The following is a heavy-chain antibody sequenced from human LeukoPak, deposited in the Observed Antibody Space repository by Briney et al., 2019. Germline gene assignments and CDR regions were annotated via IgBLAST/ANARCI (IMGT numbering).Heavy chain of an antibody. J-gene: IGHJ6*03. CDR1: RGSISSYN. CDR2: IYYSGST. D-gene: IGHD3-3*01. V-gene: IGHV4-59*01. CDR3: ARVQRKIFGVVITYYMDV. Sequence: SETLSLTCTDSRGSISSYNWSWIRQPPRKGPEWSGYIYYSGSTNYNPYLKSRVTISVDTSKNQFSLKLSSVTAADTAVYYCARVQRKIFGVVITYYMDVWGKGTTVTVSS.